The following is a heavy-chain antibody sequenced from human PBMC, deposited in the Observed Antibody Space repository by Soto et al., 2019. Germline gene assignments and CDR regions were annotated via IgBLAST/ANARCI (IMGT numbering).Heavy chain of an antibody. CDR1: GFTFSNYA. CDR2: ISYGGGST. V-gene: IGHV3-23*01. J-gene: IGHJ4*02. Sequence: GGSLRLSCAASGFTFSNYAMSWVRQAPGRGLEWVSSISYGGGSTYYADSVKGRFTISRDDSKNTLYLQMNSLRAEDTALYYCTKVSRPCFDYWGRGTLVTVSS. CDR3: TKVSRPCFDY. D-gene: IGHD2-8*01.